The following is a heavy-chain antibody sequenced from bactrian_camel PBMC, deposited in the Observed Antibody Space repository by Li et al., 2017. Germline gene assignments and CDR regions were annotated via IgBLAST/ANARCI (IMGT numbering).Heavy chain of an antibody. CDR2: ISRGGGST. CDR3: ASGASVGSCLADHAYYY. Sequence: VQLVESGGGLVQPGGSLRLSCAASGFTFSTYAITWVRQAPGKGLEWVSQISRGGGSTYYADSVKGRFTISQDNAKNTVYLQMNSLKPEDTAMYYCASGASVGSCLADHAYYYWGQGTQVTVS. V-gene: IGHV3S40*01. J-gene: IGHJ4*01. D-gene: IGHD3*01. CDR1: GFTFSTYA.